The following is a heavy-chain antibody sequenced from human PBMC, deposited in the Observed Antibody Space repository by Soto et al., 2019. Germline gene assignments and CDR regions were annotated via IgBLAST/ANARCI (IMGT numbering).Heavy chain of an antibody. CDR2: ISVYNGNT. D-gene: IGHD6-13*01. CDR3: ARSGSSWNLREFDY. J-gene: IGHJ4*02. Sequence: PVKGTCQASHYTIPSYGMIWVRQAPGQGLEWIGWISVYNGNTNYAQKFRGRVTMTTDISTTTAYMEMTSLRSDDTAVYYCARSGSSWNLREFDYWGQGTLVTVSS. V-gene: IGHV1-18*01. CDR1: HYTIPSYG.